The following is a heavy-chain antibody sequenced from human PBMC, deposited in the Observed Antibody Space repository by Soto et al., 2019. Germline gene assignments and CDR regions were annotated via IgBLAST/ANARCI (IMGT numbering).Heavy chain of an antibody. CDR3: ARDPGSSWYYFVY. CDR2: IWYDGSNK. J-gene: IGHJ4*01. D-gene: IGHD6-13*01. Sequence: QVQLVESGGGVVQPGRSLRLSCAASGFTFSSYGMYWVRQAPGKGLEWVAVIWYDGSNKYYADSVKGRFTISRDNSKNTLYLQMNSLRADDTAVYYCARDPGSSWYYFVYGGHGTLVTGSS. CDR1: GFTFSSYG. V-gene: IGHV3-33*01.